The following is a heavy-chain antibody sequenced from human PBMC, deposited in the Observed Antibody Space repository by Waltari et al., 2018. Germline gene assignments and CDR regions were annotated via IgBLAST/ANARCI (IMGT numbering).Heavy chain of an antibody. Sequence: QVQLQESGPGLVKPSETLSLTCAVSGYSISSGYYLGWIRQPPGKGLEWIGSIYHSGSTDYNPSLKSRVTISVDTSKNQFSLKLSSVTAADTAVYYCARHPVAAARPTDYWGQGTLVTVSS. V-gene: IGHV4-38-2*01. CDR1: GYSISSGYY. D-gene: IGHD6-6*01. J-gene: IGHJ4*02. CDR3: ARHPVAAARPTDY. CDR2: IYHSGST.